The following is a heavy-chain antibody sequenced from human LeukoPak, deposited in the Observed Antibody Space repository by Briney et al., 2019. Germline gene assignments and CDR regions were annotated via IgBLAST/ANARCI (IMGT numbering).Heavy chain of an antibody. V-gene: IGHV3-9*01. CDR2: ISWNSGSI. CDR1: GFSFDDYA. Sequence: PGRSLRLSCAASGFSFDDYAMHWVRQAPGKGLEWVSGISWNSGSIGYADSVKGRFTISRDNAKNSLYLQMSSLRAEDTALYYCAKDLSPSYDSSGTFDPWGQGTLVTVSS. CDR3: AKDLSPSYDSSGTFDP. J-gene: IGHJ5*02. D-gene: IGHD3-22*01.